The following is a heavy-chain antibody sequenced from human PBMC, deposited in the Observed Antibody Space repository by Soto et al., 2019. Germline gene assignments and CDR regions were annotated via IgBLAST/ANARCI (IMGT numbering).Heavy chain of an antibody. V-gene: IGHV1-3*01. CDR3: AREIAAAANPNWFDP. CDR2: INAGNGNT. D-gene: IGHD6-13*01. J-gene: IGHJ5*02. CDR1: GYTFTSYA. Sequence: QVQLVQSGAEVKKPGASVKVSCKASGYTFTSYAMHWVRQAPGQRLEWMGWINAGNGNTKYSQKFQGRVTITRDTSASTGYMELSSLRSEDTAVYYCAREIAAAANPNWFDPWGQGTLVTVSS.